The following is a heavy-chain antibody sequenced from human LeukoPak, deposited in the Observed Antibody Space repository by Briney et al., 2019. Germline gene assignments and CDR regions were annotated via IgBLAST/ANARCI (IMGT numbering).Heavy chain of an antibody. V-gene: IGHV1-24*01. CDR2: FDPEDGET. D-gene: IGHD3-22*01. J-gene: IGHJ4*02. CDR1: GYTLTELY. Sequence: ASVKVSCKVSGYTLTELYMHWVRQAPGKGLEGMGGFDPEDGETIYAQKLQGRVTMNEDTSTDTAYMELSSLRSEDTAVYYCATDWDSSGYYYLWGQGTLVTVSS. CDR3: ATDWDSSGYYYL.